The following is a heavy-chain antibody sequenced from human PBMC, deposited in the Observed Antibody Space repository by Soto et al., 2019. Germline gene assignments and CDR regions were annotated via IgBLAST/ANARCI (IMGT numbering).Heavy chain of an antibody. J-gene: IGHJ5*02. Sequence: QVQLVESGGGVVQPGRSLRLSCAASGFTFSSYALHWVRQAPGKGLEWVTVISYDGNNKYYADSVEGRFTISRDNSKNTLYLQMNSLRTEDTGVYYCARSQQTTVTSPLADPWAREPWSPSPQ. CDR1: GFTFSSYA. D-gene: IGHD4-17*01. V-gene: IGHV3-30-3*01. CDR2: ISYDGNNK. CDR3: ARSQQTTVTSPLADP.